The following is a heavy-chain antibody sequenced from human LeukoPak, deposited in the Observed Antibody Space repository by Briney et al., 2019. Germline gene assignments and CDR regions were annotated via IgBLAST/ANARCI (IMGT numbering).Heavy chain of an antibody. V-gene: IGHV4-61*05. CDR2: IYYGGST. CDR3: ATIYGSGSYGYYYYMDV. CDR1: GGSISGSSYY. J-gene: IGHJ6*03. Sequence: SATLSLTCTVSGGSISGSSYYWSWVRQPPGNGLGWVGYIYYGGSTNYNPSLKSRVTISVDRSKNQFSLKLSSVTAADTAVYYCATIYGSGSYGYYYYMDVWGKGTTVTVSS. D-gene: IGHD3-10*01.